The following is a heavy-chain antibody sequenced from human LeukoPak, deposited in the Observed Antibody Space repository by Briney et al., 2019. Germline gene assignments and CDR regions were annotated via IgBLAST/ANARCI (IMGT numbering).Heavy chain of an antibody. D-gene: IGHD5-18*01. CDR2: ISSSGSTK. Sequence: PGGSLRLSCAASGFTFSSYEMKWVRQAPGKGLEWVSYISSSGSTKYYADSVKGRFTISRDNAKNSLFLQMNGLRGEDTAVYYCARGAMAGPFDYWGQGILVTVS. CDR1: GFTFSSYE. CDR3: ARGAMAGPFDY. J-gene: IGHJ4*02. V-gene: IGHV3-48*03.